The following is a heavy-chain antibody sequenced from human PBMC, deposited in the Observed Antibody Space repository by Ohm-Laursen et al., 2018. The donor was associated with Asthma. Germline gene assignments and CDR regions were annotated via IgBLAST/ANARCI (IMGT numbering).Heavy chain of an antibody. V-gene: IGHV3-21*01. CDR2: ISSSSSYI. CDR3: ARVRGYSGYDWSGYYFDY. CDR1: GFTFSSYS. J-gene: IGHJ4*02. D-gene: IGHD5-12*01. Sequence: GSLRLSCSASGFTFSSYSMNWVRQAPGKGLEWVSSISSSSSYIYYADSVKGRFTISRDNAKNSLYLQMNSLRAEDTAVYYCARVRGYSGYDWSGYYFDYWGQGTLVTVSS.